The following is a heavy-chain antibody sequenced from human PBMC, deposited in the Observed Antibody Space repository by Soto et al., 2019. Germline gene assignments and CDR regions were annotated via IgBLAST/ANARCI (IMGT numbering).Heavy chain of an antibody. D-gene: IGHD2-2*01. CDR3: AREGNIVVVPAAIGSARQRPSHDYSNYAERNYYYYYMDV. Sequence: QVQLVQSGAEVKKPGASVKVSCKASGYTFTSYDINWVRQATGQGLEWMGWMNPNSGNTGYAQKFQGRVTMTRNTSISTAYMELSSLRSEDTAVYYCAREGNIVVVPAAIGSARQRPSHDYSNYAERNYYYYYMDVWGKGTTVTVSS. V-gene: IGHV1-8*01. J-gene: IGHJ6*03. CDR1: GYTFTSYD. CDR2: MNPNSGNT.